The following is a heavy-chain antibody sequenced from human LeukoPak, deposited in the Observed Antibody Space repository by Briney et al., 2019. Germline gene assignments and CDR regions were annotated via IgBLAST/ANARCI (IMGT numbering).Heavy chain of an antibody. Sequence: PGGSLRLSCAASGFTFSSYAMSWVRQAPGKGLEWVSDITGSGGSIYYADSVKGRFTISRDNSKNTLYLQMNSLRAEDTAVYYCAKDVGYHYDTRFPTWGQGTLVTASS. V-gene: IGHV3-23*01. D-gene: IGHD3-22*01. CDR2: ITGSGGSI. J-gene: IGHJ4*02. CDR1: GFTFSSYA. CDR3: AKDVGYHYDTRFPT.